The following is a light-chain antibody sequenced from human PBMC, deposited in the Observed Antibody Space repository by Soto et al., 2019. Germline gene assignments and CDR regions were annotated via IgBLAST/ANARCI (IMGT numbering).Light chain of an antibody. Sequence: QSALTQPPSAAGSPGQSVTISCTGTSNDVGIYNSVSWYQQHPGKAPKLMIYEVTKRPSGVPDRFSGSKSGNTAPLTVSGLQAEDEADYYCSSYAGSNPYVFGIGTKVTVL. CDR3: SSYAGSNPYV. J-gene: IGLJ1*01. CDR2: EVT. V-gene: IGLV2-8*01. CDR1: SNDVGIYNS.